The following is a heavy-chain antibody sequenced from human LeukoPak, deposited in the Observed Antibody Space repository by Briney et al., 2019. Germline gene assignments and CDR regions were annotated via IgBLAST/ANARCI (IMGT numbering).Heavy chain of an antibody. CDR3: ARSGWELHYYYMDV. CDR2: IIPIFGTA. Sequence: SVKVSCKASGYTFTSYGISWVRQAPGQGLEWMGGIIPIFGTANYAQKFQGRVTITTDESTSTAYMELSSLRSEDTAVYYCARSGWELHYYYMDVWGKGTTVTVSS. D-gene: IGHD1-26*01. V-gene: IGHV1-69*05. CDR1: GYTFTSYG. J-gene: IGHJ6*03.